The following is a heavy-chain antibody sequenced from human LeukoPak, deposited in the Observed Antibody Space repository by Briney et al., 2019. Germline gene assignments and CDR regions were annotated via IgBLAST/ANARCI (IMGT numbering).Heavy chain of an antibody. CDR1: GFTVSNNY. CDR2: IYSGGST. J-gene: IGHJ5*02. Sequence: PGGSLRLSCAASGFTVSNNYMSWVRQAPGKGLEWVSVIYSGGSTYYADSVKGRFTISRDNSKNTLYLQMNSLRAEDTAVYYCARVSRIAAAGELNWFDPWGQGTLVTVSS. CDR3: ARVSRIAAAGELNWFDP. D-gene: IGHD6-13*01. V-gene: IGHV3-53*01.